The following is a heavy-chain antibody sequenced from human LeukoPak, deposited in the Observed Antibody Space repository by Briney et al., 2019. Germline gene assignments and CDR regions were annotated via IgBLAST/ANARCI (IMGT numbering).Heavy chain of an antibody. Sequence: ASVKVSCKASGYTFTSYDINWVRQATGQGLEWMGWMNPNSGNTGYAQKFQGRVTMTRNTSIGTAYMELSSLRSEDTAVYYCARGQINDFWSGYSPGYNWFDPWGQGTLVTVSS. D-gene: IGHD3-3*01. CDR2: MNPNSGNT. CDR1: GYTFTSYD. V-gene: IGHV1-8*01. J-gene: IGHJ5*02. CDR3: ARGQINDFWSGYSPGYNWFDP.